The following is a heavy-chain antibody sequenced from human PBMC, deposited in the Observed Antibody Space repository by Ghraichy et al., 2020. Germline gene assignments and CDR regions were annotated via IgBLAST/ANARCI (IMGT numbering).Heavy chain of an antibody. CDR1: GFTFSSHS. CDR2: LSSSSSII. J-gene: IGHJ4*02. D-gene: IGHD2-8*01. V-gene: IGHV3-48*02. Sequence: ESLNISCAASGFTFSSHSMNWVRQAPGKGLEWVSHLSSSSSIIYYADSVKGRFTISRDNANNSLYLQMNSLRDEDTAVYYCVRAPLISTKYYFDYWGQGTLVTVSS. CDR3: VRAPLISTKYYFDY.